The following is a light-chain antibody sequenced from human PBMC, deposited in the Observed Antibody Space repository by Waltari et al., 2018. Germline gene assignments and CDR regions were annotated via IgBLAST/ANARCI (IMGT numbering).Light chain of an antibody. CDR3: MQGTHWPPIT. Sequence: DVVMTQSPLSLLVTLGQPASISCRSRQSLVHSDGNTYLNWFLQRPGQTPRRLIYKVCKRDAGVPDRLSGSGSGTDFTLKISRVEAEDVGIYYCMQGTHWPPITFGQGTRLEIK. J-gene: IGKJ5*01. V-gene: IGKV2-30*02. CDR2: KVC. CDR1: QSLVHSDGNTY.